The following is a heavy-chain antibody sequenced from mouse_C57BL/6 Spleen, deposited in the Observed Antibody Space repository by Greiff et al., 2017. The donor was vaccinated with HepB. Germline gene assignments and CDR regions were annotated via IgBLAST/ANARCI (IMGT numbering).Heavy chain of an antibody. J-gene: IGHJ1*03. V-gene: IGHV1-7*01. CDR2: INPTSGYT. CDR3: ARDHPYWYFDV. CDR1: GYTFTSYW. Sequence: QVQLQQSGAELAKPGASVKLSCKASGYTFTSYWMHWVKQRPGQGLEWIGYINPTSGYTKYNQKFKDKATLTADKSSSTAYMQLSSLTYEDSAVYDCARDHPYWYFDVWGTGTTVTVSS.